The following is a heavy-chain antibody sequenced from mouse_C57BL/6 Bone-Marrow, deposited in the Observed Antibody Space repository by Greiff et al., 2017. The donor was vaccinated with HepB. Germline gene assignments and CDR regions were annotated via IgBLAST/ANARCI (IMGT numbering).Heavy chain of an antibody. D-gene: IGHD2-2*01. CDR1: GYTFTSYW. CDR2: IDPSDSYT. J-gene: IGHJ1*03. Sequence: QVQLQQPGAELVMPGASVKLSCKASGYTFTSYWMHWVQQRPGQGLEWIGEIDPSDSYTNYNQKFKGRSTLTVDKSSSTAYMQLSSLTSEDSAVYYCARGVWGLPSFDFWGTGTTVTVSS. CDR3: ARGVWGLPSFDF. V-gene: IGHV1-69*01.